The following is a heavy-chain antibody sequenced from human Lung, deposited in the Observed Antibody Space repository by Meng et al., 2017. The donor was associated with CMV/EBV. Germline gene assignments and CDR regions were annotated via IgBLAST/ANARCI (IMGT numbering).Heavy chain of an antibody. Sequence: GESXKISCAASGFTFSSYAMSWVRQAPGKGLEWVSAISGSGGSTYYADSVKGRFTISRDNSKNTLYLQMNSLRAEDTAVYYCAKGGRRFLEWLSSRNYYYGMDVWGQGTXVTVSS. CDR3: AKGGRRFLEWLSSRNYYYGMDV. CDR1: GFTFSSYA. V-gene: IGHV3-23*01. J-gene: IGHJ6*02. CDR2: ISGSGGST. D-gene: IGHD3-3*01.